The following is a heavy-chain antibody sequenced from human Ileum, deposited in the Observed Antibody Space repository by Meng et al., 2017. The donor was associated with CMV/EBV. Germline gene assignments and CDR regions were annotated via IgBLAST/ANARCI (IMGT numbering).Heavy chain of an antibody. D-gene: IGHD3-22*01. J-gene: IGHJ4*02. CDR2: IINSAGTT. CDR1: FSFSTHA. CDR3: AKIHDVNGYNWEYFDY. Sequence: FSFSTHAMGWVRQAPGKGLEWVSGIINSAGTTYYADSVKGRFIISRDNSMNTVYLEMNSLRAEDTAVYYCAKIHDVNGYNWEYFDYWGQGTLVTVSS. V-gene: IGHV3-23*01.